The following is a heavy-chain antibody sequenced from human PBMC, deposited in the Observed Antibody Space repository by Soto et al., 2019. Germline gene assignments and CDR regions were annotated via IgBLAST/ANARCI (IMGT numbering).Heavy chain of an antibody. Sequence: EVQLLESGGGLVQPGGSLRPSCAASGFTFSSSAMSWVRQAPGKGLEWVSAISGSGGSTYYADSVKGRFTISRDNSKNTLYLQMNSLRGEDTAVYYCAKSMGDRIMITCGGVIGHWGQGTLVTVSS. CDR2: ISGSGGST. CDR3: AKSMGDRIMITCGGVIGH. CDR1: GFTFSSSA. D-gene: IGHD3-16*01. J-gene: IGHJ5*02. V-gene: IGHV3-23*01.